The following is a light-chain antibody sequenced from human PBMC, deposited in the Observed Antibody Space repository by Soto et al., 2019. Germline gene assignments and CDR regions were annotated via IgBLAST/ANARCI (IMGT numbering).Light chain of an antibody. CDR3: QQYDSYPRT. Sequence: AIRMTQSPSSLSASTGDRVTITCRASQGISSYLAWYQQKPGKAPKLLIYAASTLQSGVPSRFSGSGSGTDFTRTFSCLQSEDFASWYCQQYDSYPRTFGQGTKVEIK. CDR1: QGISSY. V-gene: IGKV1-8*01. CDR2: AAS. J-gene: IGKJ1*01.